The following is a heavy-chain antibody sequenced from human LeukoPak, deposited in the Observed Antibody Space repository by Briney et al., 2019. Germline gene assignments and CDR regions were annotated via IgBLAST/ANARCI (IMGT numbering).Heavy chain of an antibody. CDR1: GFTFSSYA. CDR3: ASLPALDIVVVPAADYYYMDV. D-gene: IGHD2-2*03. Sequence: GGSLRLSCAASGFTFSSYAMSWVRQAPGKGLEWVSAISGSGGSTYYADSVKGRFTISRDNAKNTLYLQMNSLRAEDTAVYYCASLPALDIVVVPAADYYYMDVWGKGTTVTVSS. V-gene: IGHV3-23*01. CDR2: ISGSGGST. J-gene: IGHJ6*03.